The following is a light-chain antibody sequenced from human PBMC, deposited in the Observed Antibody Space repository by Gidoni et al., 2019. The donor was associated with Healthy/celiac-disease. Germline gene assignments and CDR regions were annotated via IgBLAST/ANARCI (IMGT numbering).Light chain of an antibody. V-gene: IGLV2-14*01. CDR1: SSDVGGYNY. CDR3: SSYTSSSPYV. J-gene: IGLJ1*01. CDR2: EVS. Sequence: QSALPPPASVSGSPGQSITISCTGTSSDVGGYNYVSWYQQHPGKVPKLMIYEVSNRPSGVSNRFSGSKSGNTASLTISGLQAEDEADYYCSSYTSSSPYVFGTGTKVTVL.